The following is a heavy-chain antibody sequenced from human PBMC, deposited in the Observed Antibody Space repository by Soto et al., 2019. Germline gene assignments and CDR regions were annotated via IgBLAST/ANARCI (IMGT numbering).Heavy chain of an antibody. D-gene: IGHD2-2*01. CDR1: GYTFTSYY. CDR2: INPSGGST. V-gene: IGHV1-46*01. CDR3: ATSVRDIVVVPAAKGGGSDAFDI. J-gene: IGHJ3*02. Sequence: GASVKVSCKASGYTFTSYYMHWVRQAPGQGLEWMGIINPSGGSTSYAQKFQGRVTMTRDTSTSTAYMELSSLRSEDTAVYYCATSVRDIVVVPAAKGGGSDAFDIWGQGTMVTVSS.